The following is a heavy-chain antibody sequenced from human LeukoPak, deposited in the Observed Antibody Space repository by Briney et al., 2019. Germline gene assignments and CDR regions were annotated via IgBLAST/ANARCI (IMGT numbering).Heavy chain of an antibody. D-gene: IGHD1-26*01. Sequence: PGGSLRLSCAASGFTFSSYAMSWIRQAPGKGLEWVSYISSSGSTIYYADSVKGRFTISRDNAKNSLYLQMNSLRAEDTAVYYCARDLSGSYSYYYYYGMDVWGQGTTVTVSS. J-gene: IGHJ6*02. CDR3: ARDLSGSYSYYYYYGMDV. V-gene: IGHV3-11*01. CDR2: ISSSGSTI. CDR1: GFTFSSYA.